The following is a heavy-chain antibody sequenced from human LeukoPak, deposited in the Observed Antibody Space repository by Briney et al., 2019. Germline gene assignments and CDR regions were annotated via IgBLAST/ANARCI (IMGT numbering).Heavy chain of an antibody. J-gene: IGHJ4*02. V-gene: IGHV3-7*01. CDR2: IKQDGSEK. D-gene: IGHD3-10*02. CDR3: ARDLRTLDLFGELNY. Sequence: GGSLRLSCAASGFTFSSYWMSWVRQAPGKGLEWVANIKQDGSEKYYVDSVKGRFTISRDNAKNSLYLQMNSLRAEDTGVYYCARDLRTLDLFGELNYWGQGTLVTVSS. CDR1: GFTFSSYW.